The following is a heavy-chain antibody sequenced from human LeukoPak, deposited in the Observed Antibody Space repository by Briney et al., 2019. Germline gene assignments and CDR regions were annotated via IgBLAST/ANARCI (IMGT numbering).Heavy chain of an antibody. J-gene: IGHJ6*02. CDR3: ARDPIEPSIAARLHYYYGMDV. CDR1: GGTFISYA. D-gene: IGHD6-6*01. Sequence: ASVKVSCKASGGTFISYAISWVRQAPGQGLEWMGGIIPIFGTANYAQKFQGRVTITADESTSTAYMELSSLRSEDTAVYYCARDPIEPSIAARLHYYYGMDVWGQGTMVTVSS. CDR2: IIPIFGTA. V-gene: IGHV1-69*13.